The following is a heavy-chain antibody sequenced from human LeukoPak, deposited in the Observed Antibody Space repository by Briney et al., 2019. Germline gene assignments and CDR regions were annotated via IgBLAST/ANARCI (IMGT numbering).Heavy chain of an antibody. V-gene: IGHV1-69*13. CDR3: ARGLHSSSWHGAVYYFDY. CDR2: IIPIFGTA. J-gene: IGHJ4*02. D-gene: IGHD6-13*01. Sequence: ASVKVSCKASGGTFSSYAISWVRQAPGQGLEWMGGIIPIFGTANYAQKFQGRVTITADESTSTAYMELSSLRSEDTAVYYCARGLHSSSWHGAVYYFDYWGQGTLVTVSS. CDR1: GGTFSSYA.